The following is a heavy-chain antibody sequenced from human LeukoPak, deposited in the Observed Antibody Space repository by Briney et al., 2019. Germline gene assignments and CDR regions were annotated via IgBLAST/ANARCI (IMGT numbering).Heavy chain of an antibody. J-gene: IGHJ4*02. CDR2: IIPIFGTA. D-gene: IGHD3-22*01. V-gene: IGHV1-69*05. CDR3: AREAPGRSSGYYYYY. CDR1: GGTFSSYA. Sequence: SVTVSCKASGGTFSSYAISWVRQAPGQGLEWMGRIIPIFGTANYAQKFQGRVTITTDESTSTAYMELSSLRSEDTAVYYCAREAPGRSSGYYYYYWGQGTLVTVSS.